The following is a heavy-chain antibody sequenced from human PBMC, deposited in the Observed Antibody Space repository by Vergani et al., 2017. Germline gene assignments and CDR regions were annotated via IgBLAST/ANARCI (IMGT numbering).Heavy chain of an antibody. CDR1: GYSLTELT. D-gene: IGHD3-22*01. J-gene: IGHJ4*02. CDR2: FDPEHGEV. Sequence: QVQLVQSGSEVRKPGASVKVSCQVSGYSLTELTIHWVRQAPGKGLGWMGGFDPEHGEVIFAHHIQGRVTMTEDRSTDTAYMGLSSLRPEDTALYYFAIVTDYYDSSGYYLDYWGQGTLVTVSS. V-gene: IGHV1-24*01. CDR3: AIVTDYYDSSGYYLDY.